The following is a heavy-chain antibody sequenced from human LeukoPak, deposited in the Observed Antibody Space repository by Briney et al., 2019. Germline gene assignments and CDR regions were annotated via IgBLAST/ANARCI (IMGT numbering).Heavy chain of an antibody. D-gene: IGHD3-3*01. CDR3: AKLVTIFGATPRNYFDY. CDR1: GFTFNNYA. Sequence: GGSLRLSCAASGFTFNNYAMSWVRQAPGKGLEWVSVLSGSGTSTYYADSVKGRVTISRDNSKNTLYLQMNSLRAEDTAVYYCAKLVTIFGATPRNYFDYWGQGTLVTVSS. J-gene: IGHJ4*02. CDR2: LSGSGTST. V-gene: IGHV3-23*01.